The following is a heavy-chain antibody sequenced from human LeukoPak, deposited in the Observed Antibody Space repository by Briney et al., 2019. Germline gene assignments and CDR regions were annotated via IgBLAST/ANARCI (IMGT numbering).Heavy chain of an antibody. Sequence: SVKVSCKAPGGTFSSYAISWVRQAPGQGLEWMGGIIPIFGTANYAQKFQGRVTITADESTSTAYMELSSLRSEDTAVYYCARDWYHYYYGMDVWGQGTTVTVSS. D-gene: IGHD1-14*01. J-gene: IGHJ6*02. CDR1: GGTFSSYA. CDR3: ARDWYHYYYGMDV. V-gene: IGHV1-69*13. CDR2: IIPIFGTA.